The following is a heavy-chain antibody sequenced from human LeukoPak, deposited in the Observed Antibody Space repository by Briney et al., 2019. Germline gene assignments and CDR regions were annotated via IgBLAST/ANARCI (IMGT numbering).Heavy chain of an antibody. CDR2: INHSGST. J-gene: IGHJ4*02. CDR3: ASNSLISYDYVWGSYRRYSGFDY. Sequence: PSETLSLTCAVYGGSFSGYYWSWIRQPPGKGLEWIGEINHSGSTNYNPSLKSRVTISVDTSKNQFSLKLSSVTAADTAVYYCASNSLISYDYVWGSYRRYSGFDYWGQGTLVTVSS. CDR1: GGSFSGYY. V-gene: IGHV4-34*01. D-gene: IGHD3-16*02.